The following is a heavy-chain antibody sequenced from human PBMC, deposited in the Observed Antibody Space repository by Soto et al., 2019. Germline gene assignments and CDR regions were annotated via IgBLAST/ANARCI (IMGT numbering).Heavy chain of an antibody. J-gene: IGHJ4*02. CDR1: GFTFSSYW. CDR3: ARGASGNYSLDY. D-gene: IGHD3-10*01. V-gene: IGHV3-74*01. Sequence: EVQLVESGGNLVQPGGSLRLSCAASGFTFSSYWIHWVRQPPGKGLLWVSRINTDGSTTNYADSVKGRFTISRDNAKNTLYLQMNSLRAEDTAVDYWARGASGNYSLDYWGQGALVTISS. CDR2: INTDGSTT.